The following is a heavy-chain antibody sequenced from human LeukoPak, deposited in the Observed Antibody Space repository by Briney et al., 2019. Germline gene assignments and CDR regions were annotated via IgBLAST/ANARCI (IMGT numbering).Heavy chain of an antibody. Sequence: PGGSLRLSCAASGFTFSSYWMSWVRQPPGKGLEWIGSIYYSGSTYYNPSLKSRVTISVDTSKNQFSMKLRSVTAADTAVYHCASVPYSSSTYFDYWGQGTLVTVSS. CDR1: GFTFSSYW. D-gene: IGHD6-6*01. CDR2: IYYSGST. V-gene: IGHV4-39*01. CDR3: ASVPYSSSTYFDY. J-gene: IGHJ4*02.